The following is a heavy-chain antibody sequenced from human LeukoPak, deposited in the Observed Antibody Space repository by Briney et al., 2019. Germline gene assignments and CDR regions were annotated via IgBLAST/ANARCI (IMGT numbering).Heavy chain of an antibody. CDR2: IYYSGST. CDR3: ARAHNYYDSSGIFDY. D-gene: IGHD3-22*01. CDR1: GGSISSYY. Sequence: SETLSLTCTVSGGSISSYYWNWIRQPPGKGLEWIGYIYYSGSTNYNPSLKSRVTISVDTSKNQFSLKLSSMTAADTAVYYCARAHNYYDSSGIFDYWGQGTLVTVSS. V-gene: IGHV4-59*01. J-gene: IGHJ4*02.